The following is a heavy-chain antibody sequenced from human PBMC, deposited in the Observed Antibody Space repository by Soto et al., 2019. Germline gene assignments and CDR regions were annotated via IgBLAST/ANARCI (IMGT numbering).Heavy chain of an antibody. D-gene: IGHD6-13*01. CDR1: GNTFTNFG. CDR3: ARVRYSSSWYPVGYYYYGMDV. Sequence: APSVKVSCKASGNTFTNFGVTWVRQAPGQGLEWMGWISAYTDDPNYAQKFQGRVTMTRDTSISTAYMELSRLRSDDTAVYYCARVRYSSSWYPVGYYYYGMDVWGQGTTVTVSS. CDR2: ISAYTDDP. V-gene: IGHV1-18*01. J-gene: IGHJ6*02.